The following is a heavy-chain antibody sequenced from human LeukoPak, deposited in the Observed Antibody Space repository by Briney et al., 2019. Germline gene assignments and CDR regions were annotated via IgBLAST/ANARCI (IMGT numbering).Heavy chain of an antibody. CDR1: GGSISCYY. D-gene: IGHD4-17*01. J-gene: IGHJ6*03. CDR2: IHTSGST. CDR3: AREAPYGDYDYYYYYYMDV. Sequence: YPSETLSLTCTVSGGSISCYYWSWIRQPAGKGLEWIGRIHTSGSTNYNPSLKSRVTMSVDTSKNQFSLKLSSVTAADTAVYYCAREAPYGDYDYYYYYYMDVWGKGTTVTVSS. V-gene: IGHV4-4*07.